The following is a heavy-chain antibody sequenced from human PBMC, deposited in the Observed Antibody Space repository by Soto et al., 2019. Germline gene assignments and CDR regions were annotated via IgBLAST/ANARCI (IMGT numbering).Heavy chain of an antibody. J-gene: IGHJ6*02. CDR3: AKGPGYSYGNGGYYYYGMDV. Sequence: GGSLRLSCAASGFTFSSYAMSWVRQAPGKGLEWVSAISGSGGSTYYADSVKGRFIISRDNSKSTLYLQMNSLRAEDTAIYYCAKGPGYSYGNGGYYYYGMDVWGQGTTVTVSS. D-gene: IGHD5-18*01. CDR2: ISGSGGST. V-gene: IGHV3-23*01. CDR1: GFTFSSYA.